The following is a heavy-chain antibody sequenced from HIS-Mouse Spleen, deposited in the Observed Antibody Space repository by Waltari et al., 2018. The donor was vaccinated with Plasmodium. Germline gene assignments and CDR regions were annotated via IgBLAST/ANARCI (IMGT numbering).Heavy chain of an antibody. CDR1: GYNFTGYY. Sequence: QVQLVQSGAEVKKPGASVKVSCKASGYNFTGYYMHWLRPATGHGLEGMGWINPNSGGTNYAQKFQGRVTMTRDTSISTAYMELSRLRSDDTAVYYCARVLGYKAAAGTFVEYFQHWGQGTLVTVSS. CDR2: INPNSGGT. J-gene: IGHJ1*01. V-gene: IGHV1-2*02. CDR3: ARVLGYKAAAGTFVEYFQH. D-gene: IGHD6-13*01.